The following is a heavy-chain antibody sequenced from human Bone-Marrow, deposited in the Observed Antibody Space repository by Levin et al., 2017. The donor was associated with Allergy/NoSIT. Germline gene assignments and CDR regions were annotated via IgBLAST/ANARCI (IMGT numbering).Heavy chain of an antibody. CDR2: ISSSSSYI. CDR3: ARDWNCRIGRVGATTRAEPFDY. D-gene: IGHD1-26*01. J-gene: IGHJ4*02. Sequence: GGSLRLSCAASGFTFSSYSMNWVRQAPGKGLEWVSSISSSSSYIYYADSVKGRFTISRDNAKNSLYLQMNSLRAEDTAVYYCARDWNCRIGRVGATTRAEPFDYWGQGTLVTVSS. CDR1: GFTFSSYS. V-gene: IGHV3-21*01.